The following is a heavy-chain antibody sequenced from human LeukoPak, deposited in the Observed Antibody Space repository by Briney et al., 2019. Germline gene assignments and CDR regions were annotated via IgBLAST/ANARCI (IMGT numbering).Heavy chain of an antibody. V-gene: IGHV3-66*01. CDR2: IYSGGST. CDR1: GFTVSNNY. CDR3: ARKGWYSDL. J-gene: IGHJ2*01. Sequence: GGSLRLSCAASGFTVSNNYMNWVRQAPGKGLEWVSVIYSGGSTSYADSVKGRFTISRDNSRNTVSLQMNSLRAEDTAVYYCARKGWYSDLWGRGTLVSVSS.